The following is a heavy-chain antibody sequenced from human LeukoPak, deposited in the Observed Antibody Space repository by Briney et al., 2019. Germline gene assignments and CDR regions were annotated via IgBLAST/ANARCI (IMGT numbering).Heavy chain of an antibody. V-gene: IGHV7-4-1*02. CDR1: GYTFTSYA. J-gene: IGHJ4*02. CDR3: AQWAPTGDY. CDR2: IDANTGNP. Sequence: ASVKVSCKASGYTFTSYAMNWVRQAPGQGLEWMGWIDANTGNPTYAQGFTGRFVFPWDTSVSTAYLQISSLKAEDTAVYYCAQWAPTGDYWGQGTLVTVSS. D-gene: IGHD1-26*01.